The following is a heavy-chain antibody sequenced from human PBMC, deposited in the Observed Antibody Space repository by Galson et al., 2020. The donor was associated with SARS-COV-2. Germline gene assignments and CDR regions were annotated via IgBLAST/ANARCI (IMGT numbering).Heavy chain of an antibody. CDR2: LVPRFGTA. Sequence: SVKVSCKASGGIFTNSPTSWVRQAPGHGLEWMGGLVPRFGTATYAQKFLGRITITADESTSTTYMELSSLTSGDTAVYYCAVRYSSVYVDHWGQGTLVTVSS. D-gene: IGHD3-22*01. V-gene: IGHV1-69*13. CDR1: GGIFTNSP. J-gene: IGHJ5*02. CDR3: AVRYSSVYVDH.